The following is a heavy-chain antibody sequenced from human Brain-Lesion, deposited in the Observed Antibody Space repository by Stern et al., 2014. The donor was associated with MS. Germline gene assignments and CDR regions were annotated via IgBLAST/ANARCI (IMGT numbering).Heavy chain of an antibody. CDR1: GGSISSDNYY. Sequence: VQLEESGPGLVKPSQPLSLTCPVSGGSISSDNYYWTWIRQLPGKGLGWIGHIYYSGTTYYNPSLKSRVSITVDTSQNLFSLRLSSVTAADTAVYYCARDHFTTSLDVWGHGTTVTVS. CDR2: IYYSGTT. V-gene: IGHV4-31*03. CDR3: ARDHFTTSLDV. J-gene: IGHJ6*02. D-gene: IGHD2-2*01.